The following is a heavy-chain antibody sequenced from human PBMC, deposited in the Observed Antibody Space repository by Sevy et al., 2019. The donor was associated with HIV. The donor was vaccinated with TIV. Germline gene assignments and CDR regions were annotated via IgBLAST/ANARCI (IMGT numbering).Heavy chain of an antibody. V-gene: IGHV1-24*01. J-gene: IGHJ6*02. CDR3: ATVSDFWSSYYPPGMDV. Sequence: ASVKVSCKVSGYTLTELSMHWVRQAPGKGLEWMGGFDPEDGETIYAQKFQGRVTMTEYTSTDTAYMELSSLRSEDTAVYYCATVSDFWSSYYPPGMDVWGQGTTVTVSS. CDR2: FDPEDGET. D-gene: IGHD3-3*01. CDR1: GYTLTELS.